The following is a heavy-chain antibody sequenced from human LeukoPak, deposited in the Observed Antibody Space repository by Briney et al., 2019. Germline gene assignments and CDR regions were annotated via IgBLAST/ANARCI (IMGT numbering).Heavy chain of an antibody. J-gene: IGHJ4*02. CDR1: GYSISSGYY. CDR3: ARIPSPYYYDSSGYYQYFDY. D-gene: IGHD3-22*01. Sequence: PSETLSLTCSVSGYSISSGYYWGWIRQPPTKGLEWIGSIFHSGPTYFNPSLKSRVTLSVDTSYNQFSLKLSSVTAADTAVYYCARIPSPYYYDSSGYYQYFDYWGQGTLVTVSS. CDR2: IFHSGPT. V-gene: IGHV4-38-2*01.